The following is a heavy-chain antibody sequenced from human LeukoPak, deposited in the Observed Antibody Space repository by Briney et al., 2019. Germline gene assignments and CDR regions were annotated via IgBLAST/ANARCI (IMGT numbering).Heavy chain of an antibody. CDR3: ARDGVSVRGVIKRNWFDP. V-gene: IGHV4-39*07. CDR1: GGSISSSSYY. J-gene: IGHJ5*02. Sequence: PSETLFLTCTVSGGSISSSSYYWGWIRQPPGKGLEWIGSIYYSGSTYYNPSLKSRVTISVDTSKNQFSLKLSSVTAADTAVYYCARDGVSVRGVIKRNWFDPWGQGTLVTVSS. CDR2: IYYSGST. D-gene: IGHD3-10*01.